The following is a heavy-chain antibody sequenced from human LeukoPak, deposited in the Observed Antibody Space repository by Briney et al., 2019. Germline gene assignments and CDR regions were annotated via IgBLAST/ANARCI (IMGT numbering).Heavy chain of an antibody. CDR1: GFTFNNYW. D-gene: IGHD1-1*01. V-gene: IGHV3-7*01. CDR2: IRDDGSAK. Sequence: GRSLRLSCVASGFTFNNYWMTWVRQAPGKGLEWVASIRDDGSAKYYMDSVKGRFTISRDYAKNSMSLQMNSLRAEDTATYYCARIQLYHGDFDSWGQGTLVTVSS. J-gene: IGHJ4*02. CDR3: ARIQLYHGDFDS.